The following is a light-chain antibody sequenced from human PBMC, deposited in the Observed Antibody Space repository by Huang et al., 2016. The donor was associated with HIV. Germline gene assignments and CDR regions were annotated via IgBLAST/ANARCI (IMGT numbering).Light chain of an antibody. CDR1: QSVNRN. V-gene: IGKV3-15*01. J-gene: IGKJ2*01. CDR2: GAS. Sequence: EIVMTQSPATLSVSPGERATLACRASQSVNRNLACYQQKPGQAPRLPIYGASTRSTVIPARFSGSGSGTEFTLTISSLQSEDFAVYYCQQYNNWPPGYTFGQGTKLEIK. CDR3: QQYNNWPPGYT.